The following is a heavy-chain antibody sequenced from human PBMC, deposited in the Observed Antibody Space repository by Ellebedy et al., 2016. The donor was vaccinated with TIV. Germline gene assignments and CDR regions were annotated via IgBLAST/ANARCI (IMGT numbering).Heavy chain of an antibody. CDR1: GGSISSSSYY. Sequence: MPSETLSLTCTVSGGSISSSSYYWGWIRQPPGKGLEWIGEINHSGSTNYNPSLKSRVTIPVDTSKNQLSLKLSSVTAADTAVYYCARHYTGYSSGWPATFDPWGQGTLVTVSS. CDR2: INHSGST. D-gene: IGHD6-19*01. V-gene: IGHV4-39*01. J-gene: IGHJ5*02. CDR3: ARHYTGYSSGWPATFDP.